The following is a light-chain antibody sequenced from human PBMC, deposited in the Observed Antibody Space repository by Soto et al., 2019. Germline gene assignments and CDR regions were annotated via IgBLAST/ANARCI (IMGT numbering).Light chain of an antibody. CDR1: QSVSSSY. CDR3: QQRHNWPIT. V-gene: IGKV3D-20*02. J-gene: IGKJ5*01. Sequence: DIVLTQSPGTLSLAPGERATLSCRASQSVSSSYLAWYQQKPGPAPRLLIYDTSNRATGIPARFSGSGSGTDFTLTISGLEPADLGVYYCQQRHNWPITFGQGTRLEIK. CDR2: DTS.